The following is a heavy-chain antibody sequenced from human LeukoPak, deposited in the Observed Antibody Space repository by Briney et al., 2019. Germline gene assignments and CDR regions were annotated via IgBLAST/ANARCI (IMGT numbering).Heavy chain of an antibody. V-gene: IGHV3-23*01. D-gene: IGHD6-13*01. CDR3: AKGSLGSWYYFDY. J-gene: IGHJ4*02. CDR2: FSRSSPDT. CDR1: GFTFGSSA. Sequence: GGSLRLSCAASGFTFGSSAMSWVRQAPGKGPEWVSTFSRSSPDTYYADSVKGRLTIFRDNSKNTLYLQMNSLRAEDTAVYYCAKGSLGSWYYFDYWGQGTLVTVSS.